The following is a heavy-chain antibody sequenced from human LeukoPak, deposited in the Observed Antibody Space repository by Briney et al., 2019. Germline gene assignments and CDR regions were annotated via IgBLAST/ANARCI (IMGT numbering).Heavy chain of an antibody. V-gene: IGHV3-9*01. CDR3: AKAPRTWGAAAGTGWFDP. CDR1: GFTFDDYA. Sequence: GRSLRLSCAASGFTFDDYAMDWVRQAPGKGLEWVSGISWNSGSIGYADSVKGRFTSSRDNAKNSLYLQMNSLRAEDTALYYCAKAPRTWGAAAGTGWFDPWGQGTLVTVSS. CDR2: ISWNSGSI. D-gene: IGHD6-13*01. J-gene: IGHJ5*02.